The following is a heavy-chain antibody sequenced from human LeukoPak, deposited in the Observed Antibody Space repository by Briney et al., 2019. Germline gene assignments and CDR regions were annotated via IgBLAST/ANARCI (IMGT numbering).Heavy chain of an antibody. Sequence: SETLSLTCTVSGGSISSYYWSWIRQPPGKGLEWIGYIYYSGSTNYNLSLKSRVTISVDTSKNQFSLKLSSVTAADTAVYYCARAILSSPPGRYYYYYYMDVWGKGTTVTVSS. CDR2: IYYSGST. CDR1: GGSISSYY. CDR3: ARAILSSPPGRYYYYYYMDV. V-gene: IGHV4-59*01. D-gene: IGHD6-6*01. J-gene: IGHJ6*03.